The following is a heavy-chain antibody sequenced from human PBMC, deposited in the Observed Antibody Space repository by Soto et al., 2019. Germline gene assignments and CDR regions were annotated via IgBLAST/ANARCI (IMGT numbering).Heavy chain of an antibody. V-gene: IGHV4-34*01. CDR3: ARVERGTATTVVDAFDI. Sequence: QVQLQQWGAGLLKHWETLSLTCAVYGGFVSSGSYSWSWIRQPPGKGLEWIGEMSHSGGTHFNPSLKSRVTISEDTSKNQFSLKMSSVTAADTALYYCARVERGTATTVVDAFDIWGPGTMVTVSS. CDR1: GGFVSSGSYS. D-gene: IGHD2-21*02. J-gene: IGHJ3*02. CDR2: MSHSGGT.